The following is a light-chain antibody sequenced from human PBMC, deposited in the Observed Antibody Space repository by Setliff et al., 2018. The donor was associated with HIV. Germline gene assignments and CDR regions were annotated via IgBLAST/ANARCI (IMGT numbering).Light chain of an antibody. Sequence: QSVLTQPASVSGSPGQSITISCTGTSSDVGSYKLVSWYQQHPGKAPKVMIYEVTKRPSGVSNRFSGSKSANTAPLTISGLQAEDEADYYCCSYAGSGTLYVFGTGTKVTVL. J-gene: IGLJ1*01. CDR3: CSYAGSGTLYV. CDR2: EVT. CDR1: SSDVGSYKL. V-gene: IGLV2-23*02.